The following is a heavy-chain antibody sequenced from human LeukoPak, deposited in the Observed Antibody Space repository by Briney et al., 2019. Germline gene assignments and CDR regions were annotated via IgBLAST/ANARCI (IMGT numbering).Heavy chain of an antibody. D-gene: IGHD3-10*01. CDR2: IGTAGDT. J-gene: IGHJ6*02. CDR1: GFTFSSYD. Sequence: GGSLRLSCAASGFTFSSYDMHWVRQATGKGLEWVSAIGTAGDTYYPGSVKGRFTISRENAKNSLYLQMNSLRAGDTAVYYCAREMVRGNYYYGMDVWGQGTTVTVSS. V-gene: IGHV3-13*01. CDR3: AREMVRGNYYYGMDV.